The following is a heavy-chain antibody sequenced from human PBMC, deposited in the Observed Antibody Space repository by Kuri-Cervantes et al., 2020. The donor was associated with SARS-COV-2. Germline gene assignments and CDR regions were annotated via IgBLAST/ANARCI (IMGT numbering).Heavy chain of an antibody. Sequence: GSLRLSCTVSGGSISSSSYYWGWIRQPPGKGLEWIGSSYYSGITYYNPSLKSRVTISVDTSKNQFSLKLSSVTAADTAVYYCASPGYSKGWPFDYWGQGTLVTVSS. CDR3: ASPGYSKGWPFDY. CDR2: SYYSGIT. CDR1: GGSISSSSYY. V-gene: IGHV4-39*01. D-gene: IGHD4-11*01. J-gene: IGHJ4*02.